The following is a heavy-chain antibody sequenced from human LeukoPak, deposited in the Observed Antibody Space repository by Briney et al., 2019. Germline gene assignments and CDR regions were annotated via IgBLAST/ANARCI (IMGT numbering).Heavy chain of an antibody. V-gene: IGHV1-69-2*01. Sequence: ASVKVSCKASGYPFSDSYIHWLQQAPGKGLEWMGRIDAADGETTYAENFQGRVTFTADTSTYTIYMELNSLTLADRAVYFCARDHEERGPYLDLWGQGTQVIVSS. CDR3: ARDHEERGPYLDL. D-gene: IGHD3-10*01. CDR1: GYPFSDSY. CDR2: IDAADGET. J-gene: IGHJ4*02.